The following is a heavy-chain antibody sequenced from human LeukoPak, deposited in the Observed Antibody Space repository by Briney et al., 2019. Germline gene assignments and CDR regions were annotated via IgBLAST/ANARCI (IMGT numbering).Heavy chain of an antibody. V-gene: IGHV4-59*01. Sequence: SETLSLTCTVSGGSISSYYWSWIRPPPGKGLEWIGYIYYSGSTNYNPSLKSRVTISVDTSKNQFSLKLSSVTAADTAVYYCARDYGLDYMDVWGKGTTVTVSS. D-gene: IGHD3-10*01. CDR3: ARDYGLDYMDV. CDR1: GGSISSYY. CDR2: IYYSGST. J-gene: IGHJ6*03.